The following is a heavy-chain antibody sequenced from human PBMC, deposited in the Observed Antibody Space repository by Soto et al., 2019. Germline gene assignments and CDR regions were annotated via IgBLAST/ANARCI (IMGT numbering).Heavy chain of an antibody. CDR1: GGTFSSYA. Sequence: QVQLVQSGAEVKKPGSSVKVSCKASGGTFSSYAISWVRQAPGQGLEWMGGIIPIFGTANYAQKFQGRVTITADESTSTAYMELSSLRSEDTAVYYCAKSMDNTIFGVLIYFFDYWGQGSLVTVSS. CDR3: AKSMDNTIFGVLIYFFDY. J-gene: IGHJ4*02. V-gene: IGHV1-69*01. CDR2: IIPIFGTA. D-gene: IGHD3-3*01.